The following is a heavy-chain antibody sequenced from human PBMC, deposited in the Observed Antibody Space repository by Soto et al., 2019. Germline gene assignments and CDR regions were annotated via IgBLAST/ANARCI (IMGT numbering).Heavy chain of an antibody. D-gene: IGHD3-10*01. CDR3: ARTSHRGSGTWFAP. CDR2: IYHSGSA. J-gene: IGHJ5*02. V-gene: IGHV4-30-4*01. CDR1: GGSISSDDYY. Sequence: QVQLQESGPGLVKPSQTLSLTCTVSGGSISSDDYYWSWIRQPPGKGLEWIGYIYHSGSAYYNPSLKSRDTITIDTSKNPLPLNLSTATAADTAVYYWARTSHRGSGTWFAPWGQGTLVTVSS.